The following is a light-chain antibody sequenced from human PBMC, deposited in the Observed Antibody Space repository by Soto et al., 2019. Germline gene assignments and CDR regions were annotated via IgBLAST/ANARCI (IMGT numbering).Light chain of an antibody. CDR1: QSISSGY. V-gene: IGKV3-20*01. J-gene: IGKJ1*01. CDR3: QHYGSSTRT. CDR2: GAS. Sequence: EVVLTQSPGTLSLSPGDTATLSCRATQSISSGYLAWYQQKPGQAPRLLIYGASSRANGIPDRFSGIGSGADFTLTITVLEPADFAVYYCQHYGSSTRTFVQGTKVEIK.